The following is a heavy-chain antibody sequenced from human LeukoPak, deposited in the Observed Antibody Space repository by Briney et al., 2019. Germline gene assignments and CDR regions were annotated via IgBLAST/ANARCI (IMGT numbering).Heavy chain of an antibody. V-gene: IGHV1-18*01. CDR1: GYTLTSFG. CDR2: ISRDNGNT. Sequence: ASVKVSCKASGYTLTSFGISWVRQAPGQGPEWMGWISRDNGNTNYAQNLKGRVTMTTETSTSTAYMELRSLRSDDTAVYYCARIISSRYNYGMDVWGQGTTVTVSS. D-gene: IGHD2-2*01. CDR3: ARIISSRYNYGMDV. J-gene: IGHJ6*02.